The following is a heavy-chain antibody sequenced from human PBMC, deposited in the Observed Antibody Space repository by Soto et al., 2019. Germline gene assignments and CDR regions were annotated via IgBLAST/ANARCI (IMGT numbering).Heavy chain of an antibody. V-gene: IGHV3-23*01. Sequence: PGGSLRLSCAASGFTFSTYAMSWVRQAPEKGLEWVSAISGSGGSTYYADSVKGRFTISRDNSKNTLYLQMNSLRAEDTAVYYCAKTRRVARRIYYFDYWGQGTLVTVSS. CDR3: AKTRRVARRIYYFDY. CDR1: GFTFSTYA. J-gene: IGHJ4*02. CDR2: ISGSGGST.